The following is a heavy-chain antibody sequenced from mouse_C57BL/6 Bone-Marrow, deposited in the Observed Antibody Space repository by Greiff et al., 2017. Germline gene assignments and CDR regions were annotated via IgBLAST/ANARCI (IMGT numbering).Heavy chain of an antibody. Sequence: QVQLQQPGAELVMPGASVKLSCKASGYTFTSYWMHWVKQRPGQGLEWIGEIDPSDSYTNYNQKFKGKSTLTVDKSSSTAYMQLRSLTSEDSAVYYSAREGYNAFDNRGQETTLTVSP. D-gene: IGHD2-2*01. CDR1: GYTFTSYW. J-gene: IGHJ2*01. V-gene: IGHV1-69*01. CDR3: AREGYNAFDN. CDR2: IDPSDSYT.